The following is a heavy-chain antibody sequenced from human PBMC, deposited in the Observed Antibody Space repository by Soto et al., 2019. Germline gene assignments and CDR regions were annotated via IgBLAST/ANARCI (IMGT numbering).Heavy chain of an antibody. CDR2: IIPILGIA. Sequence: GASVKVSCKASGGTFSSYTISWVRQAPGQGLEWMGRIIPILGIANYAQKFQGRVTITADKSTSTAYMELSSLRSEDTAVYYCASHIVVVPAAIDYYMDVWGKGTTVTVSS. J-gene: IGHJ6*03. D-gene: IGHD2-2*01. CDR1: GGTFSSYT. CDR3: ASHIVVVPAAIDYYMDV. V-gene: IGHV1-69*02.